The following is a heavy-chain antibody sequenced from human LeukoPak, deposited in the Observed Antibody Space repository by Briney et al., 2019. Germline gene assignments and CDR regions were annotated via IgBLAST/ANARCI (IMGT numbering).Heavy chain of an antibody. CDR1: GGSINSYY. CDR2: LYTSGNT. CDR3: AGMVTFQTNFDF. J-gene: IGHJ4*02. D-gene: IGHD2-21*02. Sequence: SETLSLTCTVSGGSINSYYWSWIRQPAGKGLEWVGRLYTSGNTNYNPSLRSRITMSVDTSKNQFSMKLASVTAADTAVYYCAGMVTFQTNFDFWGPGTLVTVSS. V-gene: IGHV4-4*07.